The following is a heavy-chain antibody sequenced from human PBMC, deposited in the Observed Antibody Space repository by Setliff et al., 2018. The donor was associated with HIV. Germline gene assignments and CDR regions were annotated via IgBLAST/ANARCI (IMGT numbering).Heavy chain of an antibody. CDR2: IYPGDSDT. D-gene: IGHD4-4*01. Sequence: GESLKISCKASGYTFTRYWIGWVRQMPGKGLEWMGIIYPGDSDTRYSPSFQGQVTSSADKSVSTAYLQWSSLKASDTAMYYCARHGSQPDDYSIMDVWGKGTTVTVSS. CDR3: ARHGSQPDDYSIMDV. J-gene: IGHJ6*03. CDR1: GYTFTRYW. V-gene: IGHV5-51*01.